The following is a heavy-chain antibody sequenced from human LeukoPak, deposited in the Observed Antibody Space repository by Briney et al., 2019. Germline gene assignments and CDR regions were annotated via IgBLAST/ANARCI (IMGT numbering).Heavy chain of an antibody. CDR2: IDLEDGQT. Sequence: GASVKVSCKVSGYTSTELSMHWVRQAPGKGLEWMGGIDLEDGQTIYAQKFRGRVTVTEDTSTETLYMELSSLISEDSAVYYCATPSDYDTPGFDIWGQGTMVTVSS. J-gene: IGHJ3*02. CDR1: GYTSTELS. CDR3: ATPSDYDTPGFDI. V-gene: IGHV1-24*01. D-gene: IGHD5-12*01.